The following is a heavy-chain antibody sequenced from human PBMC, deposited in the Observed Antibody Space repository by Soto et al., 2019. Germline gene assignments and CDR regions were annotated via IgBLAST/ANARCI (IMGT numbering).Heavy chain of an antibody. V-gene: IGHV3-23*01. CDR1: GFIFSTYA. CDR2: ISGSGAST. D-gene: IGHD3-10*01. CDR3: AKVRGSYVSGSSDY. J-gene: IGHJ4*02. Sequence: PGGSLSLSCAASGFIFSTYAMNWVRQAPGKGLEWVSSISGSGASTYYADSVKGRFTISRDNSKNTLYLQMKSLRAEDTAVYYCAKVRGSYVSGSSDYWGQGTLVTVSS.